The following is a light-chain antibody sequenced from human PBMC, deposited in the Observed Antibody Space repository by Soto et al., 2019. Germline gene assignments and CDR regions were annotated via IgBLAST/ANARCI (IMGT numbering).Light chain of an antibody. Sequence: QSARTQPASVSGSTGQSITISCTGPSSDVGGYNYVSWYQQHPGKAPKLMIYDVSNRPSGVSNRFSGSKSGNTASLTISGLQAEDEADYYCSSYTGSSTYVVFGGGTKLTVL. V-gene: IGLV2-14*01. CDR1: SSDVGGYNY. CDR2: DVS. J-gene: IGLJ2*01. CDR3: SSYTGSSTYVV.